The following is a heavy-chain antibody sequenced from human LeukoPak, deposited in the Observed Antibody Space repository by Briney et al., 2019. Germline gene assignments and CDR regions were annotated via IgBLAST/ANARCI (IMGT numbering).Heavy chain of an antibody. J-gene: IGHJ4*02. CDR2: ISGRGGST. CDR3: ARCEAPNIVGATTFDY. Sequence: PGGSLRLSCAASGFTFSSYGMSWVRQAPGKGRGWVSAISGRGGSTYYADSVNGRFTISRDNSKNTLYLQMNSLRAEDTAVYYCARCEAPNIVGATTFDYWGQGTLVTVSS. V-gene: IGHV3-23*01. CDR1: GFTFSSYG. D-gene: IGHD1-26*01.